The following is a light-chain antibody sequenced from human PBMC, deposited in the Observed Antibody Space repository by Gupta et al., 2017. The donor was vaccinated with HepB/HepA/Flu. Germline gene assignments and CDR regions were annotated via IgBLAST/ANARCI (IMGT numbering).Light chain of an antibody. J-gene: IGLJ2*01. CDR3: AAWDDSLNGLVV. Sequence: QSVLPQPPSASGTPGQRVTISCSGSSSNIGSNTVNWYQQLPGTAPKLLIYSNNQRPSGVPDRFSGSKSGTSASLAISGLQSEDEADYYCAAWDDSLNGLVVFGGGTKRTVL. V-gene: IGLV1-44*01. CDR1: SSNIGSNT. CDR2: SNN.